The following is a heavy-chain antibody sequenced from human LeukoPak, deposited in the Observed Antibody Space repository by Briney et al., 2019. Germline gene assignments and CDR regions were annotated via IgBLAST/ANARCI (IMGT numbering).Heavy chain of an antibody. CDR1: GFTLSSYA. CDR2: ISYDGNIK. CDR3: ARELYYDSSFDAFDI. Sequence: GGSLRLSCAASGFTLSSYAMSWVRQAPGKGLEWVAVISYDGNIKYYADSVKGRFTISRDNAKNSLYLQMNSLSAHDPAVYYCARELYYDSSFDAFDIWGKGTMVTVSS. V-gene: IGHV3-30-3*01. D-gene: IGHD3-22*01. J-gene: IGHJ3*02.